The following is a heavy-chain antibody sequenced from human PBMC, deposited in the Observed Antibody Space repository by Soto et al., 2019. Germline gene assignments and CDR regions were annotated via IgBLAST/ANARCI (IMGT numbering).Heavy chain of an antibody. V-gene: IGHV3-23*01. Sequence: GGSLRLSCAASGFNFRTYAMSWVRQAPGKGLEWVSAISGSGGSTYYADSVKGRFTISRDNSKNTLYLQMNSLRAEDTAVYYCAKGSARRDYYYYGMDVWGQGTTVTVSS. CDR3: AKGSARRDYYYYGMDV. CDR1: GFNFRTYA. CDR2: ISGSGGST. D-gene: IGHD6-6*01. J-gene: IGHJ6*02.